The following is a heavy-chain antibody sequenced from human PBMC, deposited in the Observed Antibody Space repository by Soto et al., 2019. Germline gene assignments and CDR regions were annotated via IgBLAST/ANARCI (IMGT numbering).Heavy chain of an antibody. CDR2: ITWNSASI. V-gene: IGHV3-9*01. D-gene: IGHD1-1*01. CDR1: GFTFDDYT. Sequence: EVQLVESGGGLVQPGMSLSLSCTASGFTFDDYTMHWVRQAPGKGLEWVAHITWNSASIDHADSVKGRFSISRDNAKSSLYLQMNSLRTEDTAFYYCVKNRDNFAYNAHTPYDIWGQGTLVTVS. CDR3: VKNRDNFAYNAHTPYDI. J-gene: IGHJ4*02.